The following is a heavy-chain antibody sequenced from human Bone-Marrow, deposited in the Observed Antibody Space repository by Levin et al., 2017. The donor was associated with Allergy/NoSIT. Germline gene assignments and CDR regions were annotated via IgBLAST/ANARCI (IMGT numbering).Heavy chain of an antibody. D-gene: IGHD1-26*01. V-gene: IGHV5-51*01. J-gene: IGHJ6*02. CDR2: IYPHNSET. Sequence: GESLKISCKASGYGFTNYWIGWVRQMSGKGLEWMGLIYPHNSETIYSPSFEGQATIPADKSLSTAYLQWSSLKASDTAMYYCARVGGGYGMDVWGQGTTVAVSS. CDR1: GYGFTNYW. CDR3: ARVGGGYGMDV.